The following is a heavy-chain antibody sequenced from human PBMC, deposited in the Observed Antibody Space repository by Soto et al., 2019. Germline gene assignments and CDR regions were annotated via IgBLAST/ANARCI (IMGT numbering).Heavy chain of an antibody. J-gene: IGHJ6*03. V-gene: IGHV3-33*01. CDR2: IWYDGSNK. Sequence: GGSLRLSCAASGFTFSSYGMHWVRQAPGKGLEWVAVIWYDGSNKYYAESVKGRFTNSRDNSKNTLYLQMNSLRAEDTAVYYCARGVTADYYYYMDVWGKETTVTVSS. CDR1: GFTFSSYG. CDR3: ARGVTADYYYYMDV. D-gene: IGHD2-21*02.